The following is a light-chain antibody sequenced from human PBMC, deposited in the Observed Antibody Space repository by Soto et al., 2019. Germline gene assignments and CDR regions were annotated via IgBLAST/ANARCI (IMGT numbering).Light chain of an antibody. J-gene: IGKJ4*01. CDR2: GAS. V-gene: IGKV3-15*01. CDR3: QQYNDWPLT. Sequence: EIVMTQSPATLSVSPGERATLSCRASQSINNNLAWYQQKRGQGPRLLSYGASSRATGTPARFSGSGSGTGFTLTISSLQSEDLAINYCQQYNDWPLTFGGGTKVEIK. CDR1: QSINNN.